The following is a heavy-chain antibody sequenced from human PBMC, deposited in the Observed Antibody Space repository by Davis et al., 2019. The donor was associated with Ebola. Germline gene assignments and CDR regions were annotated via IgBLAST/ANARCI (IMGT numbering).Heavy chain of an antibody. CDR3: ARDLRYDSSGYDYYFYMDV. Sequence: TLSLTCTVSGGSISRGGSYWSWVRQVPGKGLEWIGYIYYSGSTYYKPSLKSRVTISLDTSKNQFSLNLSSVTAADTAVYYCARDLRYDSSGYDYYFYMDVWGKGTTVTVSS. D-gene: IGHD3-22*01. CDR1: GGSISRGGSY. CDR2: IYYSGST. J-gene: IGHJ6*03. V-gene: IGHV4-31*03.